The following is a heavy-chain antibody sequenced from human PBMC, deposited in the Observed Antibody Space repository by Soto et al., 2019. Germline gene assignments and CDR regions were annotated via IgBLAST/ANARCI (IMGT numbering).Heavy chain of an antibody. V-gene: IGHV3-30-3*01. CDR2: ISYDGSNK. CDR3: ARTSYYDFWSGYRNYFDY. D-gene: IGHD3-3*01. Sequence: GGSLRLSCAASGFTFSSYAMHWVRQAPGKGLEWVAVISYDGSNKYYADSVKGRFTISRDNSKNTLYLQMNSLRAEDTAVYYCARTSYYDFWSGYRNYFDYWGQGTLVTVSS. J-gene: IGHJ4*02. CDR1: GFTFSSYA.